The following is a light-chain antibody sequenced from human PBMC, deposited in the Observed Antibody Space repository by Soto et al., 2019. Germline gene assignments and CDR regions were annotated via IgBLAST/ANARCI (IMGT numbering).Light chain of an antibody. Sequence: QSVLAQPPSVSEAPGQRVTISCTGGASNIGANYDVHWYQQLPGTVPKLLIYGTSNRPSGVPDRFSGFKSGTSASLAITGLQAEDEAHYFCQSYDFTLSDFWVFGGRTKVTVL. CDR2: GTS. CDR3: QSYDFTLSDFWV. CDR1: ASNIGANYD. J-gene: IGLJ3*02. V-gene: IGLV1-40*01.